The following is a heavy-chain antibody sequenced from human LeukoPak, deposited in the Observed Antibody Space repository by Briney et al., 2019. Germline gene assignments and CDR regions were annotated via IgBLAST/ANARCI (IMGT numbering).Heavy chain of an antibody. D-gene: IGHD1-26*01. J-gene: IGHJ5*02. Sequence: PGGSLRLSCAASGFTFSTRWMSWVRQAPGKGLEWVSYISSSSTIYYADSVKGRFTISRDNAKNSLYLQMNSLRDEDTAVYYCARDGISGSIAWGQGTLVTVSS. CDR3: ARDGISGSIA. CDR1: GFTFSTRW. V-gene: IGHV3-48*02. CDR2: ISSSSTI.